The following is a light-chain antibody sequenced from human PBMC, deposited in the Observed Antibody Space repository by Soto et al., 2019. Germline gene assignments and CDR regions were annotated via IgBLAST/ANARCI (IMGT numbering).Light chain of an antibody. V-gene: IGKV3D-20*02. CDR1: QSVTSSF. CDR3: QQRSNWPRYT. Sequence: EVVLTQSPDTLSLSPGERATLSCRASQSVTSSFLTWCQQKPGQAPKVLIYGASRRATGIPDRFSGSGSGTDFTLTISRLEPEDFAVYYCQQRSNWPRYTFGQGTKLEIK. CDR2: GAS. J-gene: IGKJ2*01.